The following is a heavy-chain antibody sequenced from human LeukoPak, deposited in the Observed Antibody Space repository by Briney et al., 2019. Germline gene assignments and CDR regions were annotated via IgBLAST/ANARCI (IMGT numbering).Heavy chain of an antibody. V-gene: IGHV4-38-2*01. CDR1: WYSISNGYY. CDR2: IFRAGNT. CDR3: ARVVPVGGNDY. D-gene: IGHD4-23*01. J-gene: IGHJ4*02. Sequence: PSETLSLTCAVSWYSISNGYYWGWIRQPPGKGPEWLGTIFRAGNTYYNPSLKSRVTISVDTSRNKFSLKLSAVTAACSAFYYCARVVPVGGNDYWGQGTLVTVSS.